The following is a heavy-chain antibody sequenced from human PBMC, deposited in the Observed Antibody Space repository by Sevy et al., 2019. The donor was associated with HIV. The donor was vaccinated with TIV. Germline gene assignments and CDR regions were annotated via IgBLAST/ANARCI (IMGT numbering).Heavy chain of an antibody. J-gene: IGHJ3*02. D-gene: IGHD6-13*01. V-gene: IGHV5-51*01. Sequence: GESLKISCKGSGYSFTSYWIGWVRQMPGKGLERMGIINPGDSDTRYSPSFQGQVTISADKSISTAYLQWSSLKASDTAMYYCARQMTPGIAAYGIWGQGTMVTVSS. CDR1: GYSFTSYW. CDR3: ARQMTPGIAAYGI. CDR2: INPGDSDT.